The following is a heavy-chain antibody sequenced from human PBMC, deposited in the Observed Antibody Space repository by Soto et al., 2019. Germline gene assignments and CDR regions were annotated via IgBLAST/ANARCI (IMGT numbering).Heavy chain of an antibody. V-gene: IGHV2-5*01. CDR1: GFSLSTNGVG. CDR2: IYWYDDK. CDR3: AHSAVGGLYFDL. Sequence: QITLKESGPTLVKPTQTLTLTCNFSGFSLSTNGVGVGWIRQPPGRALEWLALIYWYDDKRYRPSLKSRLTMTKDTSKNQLVQTLTNMDPVDTAPYYCAHSAVGGLYFDLWGPGTLVTVSS. J-gene: IGHJ2*01. D-gene: IGHD3-16*01.